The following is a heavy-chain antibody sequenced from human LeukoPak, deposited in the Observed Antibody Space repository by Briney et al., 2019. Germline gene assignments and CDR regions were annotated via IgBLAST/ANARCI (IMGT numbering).Heavy chain of an antibody. CDR2: GHHTRSS. Sequence: PSETLSLTCTVSGTSIRNYYWSWVRQSPGQGLEWLAYGHHTRSSNFSPPFRSRVATSVDASRNQFSLRLTSMTAADTAVYYCAREKEGTDHDSTAAFHYWGQGILVIVSS. CDR3: AREKEGTDHDSTAAFHY. J-gene: IGHJ4*02. D-gene: IGHD3-22*01. CDR1: GTSIRNYY. V-gene: IGHV4-59*01.